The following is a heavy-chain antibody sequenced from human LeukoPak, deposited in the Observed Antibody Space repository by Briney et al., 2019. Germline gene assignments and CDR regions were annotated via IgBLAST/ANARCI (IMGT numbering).Heavy chain of an antibody. V-gene: IGHV4-34*01. J-gene: IGHJ5*02. D-gene: IGHD2-2*01. CDR3: ARRKRSGCSSTSCLVNWFDP. CDR2: INHSGST. CDR1: GGSFSGYY. Sequence: SETLSLTCAVYGGSFSGYYWSWIRQPPGKGLEWIGEINHSGSTNYNPSLKSRVTISVDTSKNQFSLKLSSVTAADTAVYYCARRKRSGCSSTSCLVNWFDPWGQGRQVTVSS.